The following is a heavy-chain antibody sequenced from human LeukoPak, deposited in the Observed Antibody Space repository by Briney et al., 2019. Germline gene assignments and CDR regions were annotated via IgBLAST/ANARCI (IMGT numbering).Heavy chain of an antibody. Sequence: SETLSLTCTVSGGSISSSSYYWGWIRQPPWKGLEWIGSIYYSGSTYYNPSLKSRVTISVDTSKNQFSLKLSSVTAADTAVYYCARVGYCTNGVCYRVPDYWGQGTLVTVSS. D-gene: IGHD2-8*01. V-gene: IGHV4-39*07. CDR3: ARVGYCTNGVCYRVPDY. J-gene: IGHJ4*02. CDR1: GGSISSSSYY. CDR2: IYYSGST.